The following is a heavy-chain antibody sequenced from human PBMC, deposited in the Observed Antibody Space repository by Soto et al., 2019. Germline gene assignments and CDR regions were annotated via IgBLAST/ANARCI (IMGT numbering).Heavy chain of an antibody. Sequence: GGSLRLSCAASRFTFSDYYMSWIRQAPGKGLEWVSYISSSGSTIYYADSVKGRFTISRDNAKNSLYLQMNSLRAEDTAVYYCARTRRSARQHCSGGSCYSVLFDYWGQGTLVTVSS. J-gene: IGHJ4*02. CDR2: ISSSGSTI. CDR3: ARTRRSARQHCSGGSCYSVLFDY. CDR1: RFTFSDYY. V-gene: IGHV3-11*01. D-gene: IGHD2-15*01.